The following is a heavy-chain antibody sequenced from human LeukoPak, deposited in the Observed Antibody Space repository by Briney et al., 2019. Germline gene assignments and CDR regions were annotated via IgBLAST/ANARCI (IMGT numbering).Heavy chain of an antibody. V-gene: IGHV4-59*01. CDR3: ARDNWNYRSSMDV. J-gene: IGHJ6*02. CDR2: IYYSGST. CDR1: GGSISSCY. D-gene: IGHD1-7*01. Sequence: PSETLSLTCSVSGGSISSCYWSWIRQPPGKGLEWIGYIYYSGSTNYNPSLKSRVTISVDTSKNQFSLKLSSVTAADTAMYYCARDNWNYRSSMDVWGQGTTVTVYS.